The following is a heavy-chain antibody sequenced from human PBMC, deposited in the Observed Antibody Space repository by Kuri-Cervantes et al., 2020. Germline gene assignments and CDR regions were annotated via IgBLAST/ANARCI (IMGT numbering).Heavy chain of an antibody. D-gene: IGHD3-10*01. V-gene: IGHV3-30*18. J-gene: IGHJ4*02. CDR3: AKVPTRYASNSHSTD. CDR1: GFTFSSYG. CDR2: ISYDGSNK. Sequence: LSLTCAASGFTFSSYGMHWVRQAPGKGLEWVAVISYDGSNKYYGDSVKGRFTISRDNSKNTFYLQMNSLRDEDTAVYYCAKVPTRYASNSHSTDWGQGTLVTVSS.